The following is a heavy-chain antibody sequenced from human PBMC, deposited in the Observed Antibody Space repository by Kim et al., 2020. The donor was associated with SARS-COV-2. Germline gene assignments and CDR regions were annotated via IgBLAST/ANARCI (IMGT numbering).Heavy chain of an antibody. CDR2: INHSGST. V-gene: IGHV4-34*01. Sequence: SETLSLTCAVYGGSFSGYYWSWIRQPPGKGLEWIGEINHSGSTNYNPSLKSRVTISVDTSKNQFSLKLSSVTAADTAVYYCARDSASHTLGYSSGWSKGNAFDIWGQGTMVTVSS. CDR3: ARDSASHTLGYSSGWSKGNAFDI. CDR1: GGSFSGYY. J-gene: IGHJ3*02. D-gene: IGHD6-19*01.